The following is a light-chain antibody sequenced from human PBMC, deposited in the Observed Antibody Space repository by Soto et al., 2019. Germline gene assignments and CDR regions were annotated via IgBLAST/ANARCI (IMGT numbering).Light chain of an antibody. CDR3: MQGTHWPPYT. V-gene: IGKV2-30*01. Sequence: DVVTTQSPLSLPVTLGQPASISCRSSQSLAYSDGNTYLNWFQQRPGQSPRRLIYKVSNRDSGVPVRFSGSGSGTDFTLKISRVEAEDVGVYYCMQGTHWPPYTFGQGTKLEIK. CDR2: KVS. CDR1: QSLAYSDGNTY. J-gene: IGKJ2*01.